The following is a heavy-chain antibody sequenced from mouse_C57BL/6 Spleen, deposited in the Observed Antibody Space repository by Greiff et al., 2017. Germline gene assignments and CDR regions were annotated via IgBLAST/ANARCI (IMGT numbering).Heavy chain of an antibody. CDR2: ISYSGST. CDR1: GYSITSDY. CDR3: ATGRGDYYAMDY. D-gene: IGHD4-1*01. J-gene: IGHJ4*01. V-gene: IGHV3-8*01. Sequence: EVKLQESGPGLAKPSQTLSLTCSVTGYSITSDYWNWIRTFPGNKLEYMGYISYSGSTHYNPSITSRISITRDTSKNQFYLQLNSLTTEDTATYYCATGRGDYYAMDYGGQGTSVTVSS.